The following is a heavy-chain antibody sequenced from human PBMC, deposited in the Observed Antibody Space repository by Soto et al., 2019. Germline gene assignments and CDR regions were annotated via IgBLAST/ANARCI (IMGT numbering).Heavy chain of an antibody. CDR3: ARGGQEQLTHYFIDY. CDR2: TRSKPKGYST. V-gene: IGHV3-72*01. J-gene: IGHJ4*02. Sequence: EVQLVESGGGLVQPGGSLRVSCVISGFTLSDYYMDWVRQAPGKGLEWIGRTRSKPKGYSTEYAASVKGRFTISRDDSRSSLYLQMNSLETDDTAVYYCARGGQEQLTHYFIDYWGQGTLVTVSS. D-gene: IGHD1-1*01. CDR1: GFTLSDYY.